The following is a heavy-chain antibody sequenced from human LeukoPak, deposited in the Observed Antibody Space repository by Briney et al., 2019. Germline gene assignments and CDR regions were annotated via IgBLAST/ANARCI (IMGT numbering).Heavy chain of an antibody. D-gene: IGHD1-20*01. J-gene: IGHJ4*02. CDR1: GFTFSSYN. Sequence: GGSLRLSCAASGFTFSSYNMNWVRQTPGKGLEWVSYISSSSSTIYYADSVKGRFTISRDNAKNSLYLQMNSLRAEDTAVYYCARVQITGTSRPYDYWGQGTLVTVSS. CDR2: ISSSSSTI. CDR3: ARVQITGTSRPYDY. V-gene: IGHV3-48*01.